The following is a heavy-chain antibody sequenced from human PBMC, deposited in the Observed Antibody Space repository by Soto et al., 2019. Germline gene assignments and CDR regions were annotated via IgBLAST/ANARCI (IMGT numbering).Heavy chain of an antibody. CDR2: IAFNSGNT. Sequence: EVQLVESGGGWVQPGRSLRLSCAASGFTFDDYAMHWVRQAPGKGLEWVSGIAFNSGNTAYADSVKGRFTISRDNAKNSLYLQMNSLRAEDTAWYYCAKDLRTSWIFGNFDSWGQGTLVTVSS. CDR1: GFTFDDYA. D-gene: IGHD3-3*01. J-gene: IGHJ4*02. V-gene: IGHV3-9*01. CDR3: AKDLRTSWIFGNFDS.